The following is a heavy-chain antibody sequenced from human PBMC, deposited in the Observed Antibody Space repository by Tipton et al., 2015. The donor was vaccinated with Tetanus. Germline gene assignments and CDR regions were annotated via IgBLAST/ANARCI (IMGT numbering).Heavy chain of an antibody. CDR1: GGSINSGGHF. J-gene: IGHJ4*02. V-gene: IGHV4-31*03. CDR3: ALGTFHAFDF. CDR2: IRDNGNS. Sequence: TLSLTCTVSGGSINSGGHFWTWIRQRTGKGLEWIGHIRDNGNSYANPSLSGRVTMSVDTRKNQFSLNLTSMSVADTATYYCALGTFHAFDFWGQGVQVTVSS. D-gene: IGHD2/OR15-2a*01.